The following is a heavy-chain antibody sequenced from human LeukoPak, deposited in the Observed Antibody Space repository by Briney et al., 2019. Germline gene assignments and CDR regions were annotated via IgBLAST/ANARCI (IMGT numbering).Heavy chain of an antibody. D-gene: IGHD3-10*01. V-gene: IGHV3-7*01. CDR2: IKRDGSEK. Sequence: TGGSLRLSCAASGFTFSGSAMHWVRQAPGKGLEWVANIKRDGSEKNYVDSVKGRFTISRDNAKNSLSLEMNSLRAEDTAVYYCARDGGSGGDYWGQGTLVTVSP. CDR3: ARDGGSGGDY. CDR1: GFTFSGSA. J-gene: IGHJ4*02.